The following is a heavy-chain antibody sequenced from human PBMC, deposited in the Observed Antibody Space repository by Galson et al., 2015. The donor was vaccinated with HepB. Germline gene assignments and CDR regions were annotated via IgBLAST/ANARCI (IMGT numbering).Heavy chain of an antibody. CDR3: AKRNLNADQFFVDY. V-gene: IGHV3-48*01. Sequence: SLRLSCAASEFTFSSYSMNWVRQAPGKGLEWVSYISSSSSTIYYADSVKGRFTISRDNAKNSLYLQMNSLRAEDTALYYCAKRNLNADQFFVDYWGQGTLVTVSS. J-gene: IGHJ4*02. D-gene: IGHD3-3*01. CDR1: EFTFSSYS. CDR2: ISSSSSTI.